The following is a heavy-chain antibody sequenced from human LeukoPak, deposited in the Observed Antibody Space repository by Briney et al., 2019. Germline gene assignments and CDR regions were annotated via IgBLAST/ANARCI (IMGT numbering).Heavy chain of an antibody. J-gene: IGHJ5*02. CDR2: INPSDGST. Sequence: ASVKVSCKASGYTFTGYYMHWARQAPGQGLEWMGIINPSDGSTSYAQNFQGRVTMARDTSTSAVYMELSSLRSEDTAVYYCARGSTAEYWFDPWGQGTLVTVSS. CDR3: ARGSTAEYWFDP. V-gene: IGHV1-46*01. CDR1: GYTFTGYY. D-gene: IGHD1-14*01.